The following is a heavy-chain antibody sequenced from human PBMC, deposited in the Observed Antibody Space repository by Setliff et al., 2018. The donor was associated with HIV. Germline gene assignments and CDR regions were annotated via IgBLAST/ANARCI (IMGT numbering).Heavy chain of an antibody. CDR1: GGTFSNYA. D-gene: IGHD3-10*01. CDR2: IIPIFGAT. J-gene: IGHJ2*01. Sequence: SVKVSCKASGGTFSNYAISWVRQAPGQGLEWMGGIIPIFGATKYAQKFQGRVTITADESTSTADMELSSLRSEDTAVYYCARDDHYYDSGSYYSDWYFDLWGRGTLVTAPQ. CDR3: ARDDHYYDSGSYYSDWYFDL. V-gene: IGHV1-69*13.